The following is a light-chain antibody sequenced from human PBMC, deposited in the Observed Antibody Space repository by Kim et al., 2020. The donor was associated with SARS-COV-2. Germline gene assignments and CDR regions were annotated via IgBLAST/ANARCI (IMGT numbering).Light chain of an antibody. CDR1: SGDTASSY. J-gene: IGLJ3*02. Sequence: KTLTLSCTRSSGDTASSYVQWFQHRPGSSPTTVIYWDDQGPSRVSDRFSGSIDSSSNSASLILSGLRTEDEADYYCQSYDTNNLWVFGGGPQLTVL. V-gene: IGLV6-57*01. CDR3: QSYDTNNLWV. CDR2: WDD.